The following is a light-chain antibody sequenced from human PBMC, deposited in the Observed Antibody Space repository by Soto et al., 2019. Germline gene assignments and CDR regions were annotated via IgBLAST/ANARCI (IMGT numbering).Light chain of an antibody. CDR2: ATS. J-gene: IGKJ2*01. CDR3: QHSYSAPYT. CDR1: QDIDSD. Sequence: DIQMTQSPSSLSASVGARVTITCRPSQDIDSDLNWYQQKPGEAPKLLIFATSTLQSGVSARFSGSKSATDFYLTISSLQPEDFSTFYCQHSYSAPYTFGQGT. V-gene: IGKV1-39*01.